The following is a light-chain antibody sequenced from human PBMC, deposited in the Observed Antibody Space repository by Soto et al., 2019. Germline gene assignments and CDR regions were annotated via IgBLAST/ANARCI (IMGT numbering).Light chain of an antibody. J-gene: IGKJ1*01. CDR3: QQYGSSPRT. CDR2: GAS. CDR1: QSVSSNY. Sequence: ELVLTQSPGTLSLSPGERATLSCRASQSVSSNYLAWYQHKRGQPPRLLMYGASSRATGIPDRFSGSGSGTDFALTITRLEPEDFAVYYSQQYGSSPRTFGQGTKVEIK. V-gene: IGKV3-20*01.